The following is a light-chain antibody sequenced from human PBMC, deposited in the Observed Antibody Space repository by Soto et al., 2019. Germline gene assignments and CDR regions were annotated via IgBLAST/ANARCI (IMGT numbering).Light chain of an antibody. Sequence: EIVFTQSPPTLSLSPGERATLSCRASQTVSSYLGWYQQKPGQAPRLLIYGASSRATGIPARFSGSGSGTDFTLTISSLEPEDFAIYYCQQRTNWPPAFGQGTRLEIK. CDR2: GAS. V-gene: IGKV3-11*01. CDR1: QTVSSY. J-gene: IGKJ5*01. CDR3: QQRTNWPPA.